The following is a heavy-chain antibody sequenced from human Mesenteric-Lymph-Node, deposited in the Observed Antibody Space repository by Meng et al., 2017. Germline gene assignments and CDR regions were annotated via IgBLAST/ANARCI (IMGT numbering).Heavy chain of an antibody. Sequence: GGSLRLSCAASGFTFDDYGMSWVRQAPGKGLEWVSGINWNGGSTGYADSVKGRFTISRDNSKNTLYLQMNSLRAEDTAVYYCARDTPSRYFDYWGQGTLVTVSS. J-gene: IGHJ4*02. CDR2: INWNGGST. V-gene: IGHV3-20*04. CDR1: GFTFDDYG. CDR3: ARDTPSRYFDY.